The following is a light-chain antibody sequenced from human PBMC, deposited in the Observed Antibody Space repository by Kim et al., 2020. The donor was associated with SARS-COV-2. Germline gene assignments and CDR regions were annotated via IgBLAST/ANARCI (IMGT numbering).Light chain of an antibody. CDR3: QTWGTGVWV. CDR1: SGHRSYA. Sequence: SVKLTCTLSSGHRSYAIAWHQQQPEKGPRYLMKLNSDGSHSKGDGIPDRFSGSSSGAERYLTISSLQSEDEADYYCQTWGTGVWVFGGGTQLTVL. V-gene: IGLV4-69*01. J-gene: IGLJ3*02. CDR2: LNSDGSH.